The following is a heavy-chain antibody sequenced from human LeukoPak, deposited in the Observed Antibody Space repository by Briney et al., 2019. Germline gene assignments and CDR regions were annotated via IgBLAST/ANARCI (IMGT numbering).Heavy chain of an antibody. CDR3: ARRRYWYYYDSSGYYFDY. CDR2: IYYSGST. D-gene: IGHD3-22*01. Sequence: SETLSLTCTVSGGSISSYYWSWIRQPPGKGLEWIGYIYYSGSTNYNPSLKSRVTISVDTSKNQFSLKLSSVSAADTAVYYCARRRYWYYYDSSGYYFDYWGQGTLVTVSS. J-gene: IGHJ4*02. V-gene: IGHV4-59*08. CDR1: GGSISSYY.